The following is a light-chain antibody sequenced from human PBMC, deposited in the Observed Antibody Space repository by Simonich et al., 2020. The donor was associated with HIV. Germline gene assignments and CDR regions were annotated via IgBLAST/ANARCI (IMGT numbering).Light chain of an antibody. CDR3: KQYYSTRRT. Sequence: EVVMTQSPVTLSVSPGERATLSCRASPSVSSNLAWYQQKPVQAPRLVHSGASPRATGIPARFSGSGSGTHFTLTISSLQAEDVAVYYCKQYYSTRRTFGPGTKVEIK. CDR2: GAS. CDR1: PSVSSN. J-gene: IGKJ1*01. V-gene: IGKV3-15*01.